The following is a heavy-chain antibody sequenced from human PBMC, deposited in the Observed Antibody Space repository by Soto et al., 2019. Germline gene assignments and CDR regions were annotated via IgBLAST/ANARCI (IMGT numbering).Heavy chain of an antibody. D-gene: IGHD3-16*01. V-gene: IGHV1-2*02. CDR2: INPNSGDT. CDR1: GYTFTDYY. Sequence: ASGKVSCKASGYTFTDYYIYWLRQAPGQGLEWMGGINPNSGDTNFAQKFQGRVTMTRDTSISTAYMEVTRLRSDDTAVYYCARDPIGGGAPYYFDYWGQGTLVTVSS. CDR3: ARDPIGGGAPYYFDY. J-gene: IGHJ4*02.